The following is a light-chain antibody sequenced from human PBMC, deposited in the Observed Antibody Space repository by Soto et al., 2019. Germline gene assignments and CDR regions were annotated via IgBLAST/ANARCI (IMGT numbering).Light chain of an antibody. V-gene: IGLV1-40*01. CDR1: SSNIGAGYD. J-gene: IGLJ2*01. CDR3: QSYDSSLSVL. CDR2: GNS. Sequence: QLVLTQPPSVSGAPVQRVTISCTGSSSNIGAGYDVHWYQQLPGTAPKLLIYGNSNRPSGVPDRFSGSKSGTSASLAITGLQAEDEADYCCQSYDSSLSVLFGGGTKLTVL.